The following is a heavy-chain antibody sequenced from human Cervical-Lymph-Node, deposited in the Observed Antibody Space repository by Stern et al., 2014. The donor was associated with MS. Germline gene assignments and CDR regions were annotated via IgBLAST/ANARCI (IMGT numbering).Heavy chain of an antibody. D-gene: IGHD3-22*01. V-gene: IGHV3-13*01. CDR3: ARGRTVTYYYDNSGYYYDY. Sequence: EVQLLQSGGGLVQPGGSLRLSCAASGFTFSSYDMHWVRQATGKGLEWVSAIGTAGDTYYPGSVKGRFTISRENAKNSLYLQMNSLRAGDTAVYYCARGRTVTYYYDNSGYYYDYWGQGTLVTVSS. CDR2: IGTAGDT. CDR1: GFTFSSYD. J-gene: IGHJ4*02.